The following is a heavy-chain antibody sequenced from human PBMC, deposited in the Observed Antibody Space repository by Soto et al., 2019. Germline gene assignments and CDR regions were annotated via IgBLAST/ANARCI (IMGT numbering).Heavy chain of an antibody. V-gene: IGHV3-23*01. D-gene: IGHD2-2*01. Sequence: PGGSLRLSCAASGFTFSSYAMSWVRQAPGKGLEWVSAISGSGGSTYYADSVKGRFTIPRDNSKNTLYLQMNSLRAEDTAVYYCAKSIVVVPAALLIEAGMDVWRQGTTVTVSS. J-gene: IGHJ6*02. CDR2: ISGSGGST. CDR3: AKSIVVVPAALLIEAGMDV. CDR1: GFTFSSYA.